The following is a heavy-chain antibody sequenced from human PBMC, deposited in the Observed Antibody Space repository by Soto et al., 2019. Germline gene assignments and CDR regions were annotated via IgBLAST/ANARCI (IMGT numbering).Heavy chain of an antibody. Sequence: QSGGSLRLSCAASGFTFSTYALSWVRQAPGKGPEWVSAISANGQGIYYADSVRGRFTISRDNAKNTLHLQMNSLRAEDTAVYYCARGATSYDFWSGYYTSYTYYGMDVWGQGTTVTVSS. D-gene: IGHD3-3*01. CDR2: ISANGQGI. CDR3: ARGATSYDFWSGYYTSYTYYGMDV. V-gene: IGHV3-23*01. J-gene: IGHJ6*02. CDR1: GFTFSTYA.